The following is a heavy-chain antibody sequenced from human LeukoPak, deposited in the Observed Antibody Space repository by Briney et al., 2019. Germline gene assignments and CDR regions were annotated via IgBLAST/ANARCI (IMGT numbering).Heavy chain of an antibody. CDR2: IIGSGSTI. Sequence: PGGSLRLSCAASGFTFSSYEMNWVRQAPGKGLEWVSYIIGSGSTIYYADSVKGRFTISRDNARNSLYLQMSSLRAEDTAVYYCAREGTAMVSFDYWGQGTLVTVSS. V-gene: IGHV3-48*03. CDR3: AREGTAMVSFDY. J-gene: IGHJ4*02. CDR1: GFTFSSYE. D-gene: IGHD5-18*01.